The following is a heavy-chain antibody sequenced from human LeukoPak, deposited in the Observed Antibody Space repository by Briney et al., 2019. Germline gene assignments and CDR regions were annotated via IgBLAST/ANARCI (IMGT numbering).Heavy chain of an antibody. D-gene: IGHD3-10*01. CDR3: ARGWGSGSLLN. CDR2: IYYSGST. CDR1: GGSISSYY. Sequence: SATLSLTCTVSGGSISSYYWSWIRQPPGKGLEWIGYIYYSGSTNYNPSLKSRVTISVDTSKNQFSLKLSSVTAADTAVYYCARGWGSGSLLNWGQGALVTVSS. J-gene: IGHJ4*02. V-gene: IGHV4-59*01.